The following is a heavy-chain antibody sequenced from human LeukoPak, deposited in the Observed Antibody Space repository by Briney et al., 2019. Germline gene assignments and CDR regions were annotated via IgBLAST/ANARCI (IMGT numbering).Heavy chain of an antibody. CDR2: ISYDGSNK. CDR3: AREHSGSYFDY. V-gene: IGHV3-30*04. D-gene: IGHD5-12*01. CDR1: GFTFSSYA. J-gene: IGHJ4*02. Sequence: GGSLRLSCAASGFTFSSYAMHWARQAPGKGLEWVAVISYDGSNKYYADSVKGRFTISRDNSKNTLYLQMNSLRAEDTAVYYCAREHSGSYFDYWGQGTLVTVSS.